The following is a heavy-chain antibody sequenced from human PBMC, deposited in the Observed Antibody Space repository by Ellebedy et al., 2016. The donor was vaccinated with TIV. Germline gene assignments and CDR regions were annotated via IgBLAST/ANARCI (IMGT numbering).Heavy chain of an antibody. CDR2: ITNDYGNT. CDR3: ARGLYDMGV. CDR1: SYTFPTYT. J-gene: IGHJ6*02. Sequence: ASVKVSCXASSYTFPTYTINWVRQAPGQGLEWLGWITNDYGNTNYAPKFQGRVTMTIDTSTSTAYMELGSLTSDDTAVYFCARGLYDMGVWGQGTTVTVSS. V-gene: IGHV1-18*04.